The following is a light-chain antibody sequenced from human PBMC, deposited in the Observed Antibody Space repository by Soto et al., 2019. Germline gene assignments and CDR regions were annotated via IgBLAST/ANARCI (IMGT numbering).Light chain of an antibody. Sequence: QSALTQPASVSGSPGQSITISCTGSSSDIGAYNFVSWYQQHPGEAPKLLLYEVTTRPSEVSNRFSGSKSGSTASLTISGLQTGDEAHYYCSSYTTINTVVFGGGTKLTVL. CDR1: SSDIGAYNF. J-gene: IGLJ2*01. V-gene: IGLV2-14*01. CDR3: SSYTTINTVV. CDR2: EVT.